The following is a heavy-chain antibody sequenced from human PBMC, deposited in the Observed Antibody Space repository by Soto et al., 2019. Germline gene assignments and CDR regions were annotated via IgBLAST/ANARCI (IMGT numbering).Heavy chain of an antibody. CDR3: AIDSRYRVDAGDM. CDR2: IMPMFGTE. J-gene: IGHJ3*02. Sequence: QVQLVQSGAEVTTPGSSVKVSCKASGGTFSRFSFNWVRQAPGQGLEWMGGIMPMFGTEKYEQKFQDKVTLTADESTGTAYMELSRLTSEDTAGYYCAIDSRYRVDAGDMWGQGTLVTVAS. CDR1: GGTFSRFS. D-gene: IGHD5-18*01. V-gene: IGHV1-69*12.